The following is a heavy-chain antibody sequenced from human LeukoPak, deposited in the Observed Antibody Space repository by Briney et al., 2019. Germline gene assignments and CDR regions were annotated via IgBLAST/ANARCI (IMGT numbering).Heavy chain of an antibody. D-gene: IGHD3-9*01. Sequence: GGSLRLSCAASGFTFSSYAMSWVRQAPGKGLEWVSAISGSGGSTYYADSVKGRFTISRDNSKNTLYLQMNSLRAEDTAVYYCANAPVFRYFDWLSSDDLSEYYFDYWGQGTLVTVSS. V-gene: IGHV3-23*01. CDR3: ANAPVFRYFDWLSSDDLSEYYFDY. J-gene: IGHJ4*02. CDR2: ISGSGGST. CDR1: GFTFSSYA.